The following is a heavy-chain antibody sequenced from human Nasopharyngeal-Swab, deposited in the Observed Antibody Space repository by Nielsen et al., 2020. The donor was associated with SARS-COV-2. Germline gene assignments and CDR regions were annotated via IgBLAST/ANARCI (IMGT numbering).Heavy chain of an antibody. V-gene: IGHV3-20*04. J-gene: IGHJ4*02. CDR3: ARGGSSGSSVIDY. D-gene: IGHD1-26*01. CDR1: GFTFNDYG. CDR2: IECNGHSS. Sequence: GESLNISCAASGFTFNDYGMSWVRQTTGKGLERVAGIECNGHSSGYADSLKGRFTISRDNAKNSLYLEMNSLRTEDTALYYCARGGSSGSSVIDYWGQGTLVTVSS.